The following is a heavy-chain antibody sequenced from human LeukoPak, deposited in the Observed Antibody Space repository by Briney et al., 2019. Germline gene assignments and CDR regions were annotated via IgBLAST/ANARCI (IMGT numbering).Heavy chain of an antibody. CDR1: GFTFSSYA. Sequence: GGSLRLSCAASGFTFSSYAMSWVRQAPGKGLEWVSAISGSGGSTYYADSVKGRFTISRDNSKNTLYLQMNSLRAEDTAVYYCAKSLYSSSSRDTGRWGQGTLVTVPS. D-gene: IGHD6-6*01. J-gene: IGHJ4*02. V-gene: IGHV3-23*01. CDR2: ISGSGGST. CDR3: AKSLYSSSSRDTGR.